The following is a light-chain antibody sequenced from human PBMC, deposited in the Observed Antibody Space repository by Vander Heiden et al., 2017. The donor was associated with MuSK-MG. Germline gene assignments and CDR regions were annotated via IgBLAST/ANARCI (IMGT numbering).Light chain of an antibody. CDR1: SLRSYS. CDR2: GKD. CDR3: NTRDSSGNHYVV. V-gene: IGLV3-19*01. J-gene: IGLJ2*01. Sequence: SSELTQDPAVSVALGQTIRITCQGASLRSYSANWYQQKSGQAPVLVIYGKDNRPSGIPDRFSGSSSGNTASLTITGAQAEDEADYYCNTRDSSGNHYVVFGGGTKLTVL.